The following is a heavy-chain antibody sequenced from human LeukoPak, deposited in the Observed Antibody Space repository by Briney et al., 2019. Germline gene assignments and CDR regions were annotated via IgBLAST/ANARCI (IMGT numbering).Heavy chain of an antibody. V-gene: IGHV4-30-2*01. D-gene: IGHD5-18*01. J-gene: IGHJ4*02. CDR2: IYHSGST. CDR3: ARVVVQLWSQFDY. Sequence: SQTLSLTCAVSGGSISSGGYSWRWIRQPPGKGLEWIGYIYHSGSTYYNPSLKSRVTISVDRSTSQSSLKLSSVTAADTAVYYCARVVVQLWSQFDYWGQGTLVTVSS. CDR1: GGSISSGGYS.